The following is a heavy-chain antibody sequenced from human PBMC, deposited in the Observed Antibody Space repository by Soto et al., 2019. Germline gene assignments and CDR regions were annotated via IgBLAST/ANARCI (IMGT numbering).Heavy chain of an antibody. CDR2: IIPIYGTS. CDR3: ATGTRDVNNYRYFDL. J-gene: IGHJ2*01. Sequence: QVQLVQSGAELKKPGSSVKVSCKASGGTFGNFAISWVRQAPGQGPEWVAGIIPIYGTSNYADDFRGRITLTASESTATAYLALSSLRSEDTAIYYCATGTRDVNNYRYFDLWGRGTQVTFSS. D-gene: IGHD1-7*01. V-gene: IGHV1-69*01. CDR1: GGTFGNFA.